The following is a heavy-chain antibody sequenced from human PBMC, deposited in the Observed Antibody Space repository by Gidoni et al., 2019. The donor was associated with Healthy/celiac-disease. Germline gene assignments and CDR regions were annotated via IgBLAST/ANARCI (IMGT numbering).Heavy chain of an antibody. D-gene: IGHD3-10*01. CDR1: GDTFPGYY. J-gene: IGHJ6*02. Sequence: QVQLVQSGAEVQKPGASVKVSCKASGDTFPGYYMHWVRQAPGQGLEWMGWINPNSGGTNYAQKFQGRVTMTRDTAISTAYRELSRLRSDDTAVYYCARAVTPGGSGSPYYGMDVWGQGTTVTVSS. V-gene: IGHV1-2*02. CDR2: INPNSGGT. CDR3: ARAVTPGGSGSPYYGMDV.